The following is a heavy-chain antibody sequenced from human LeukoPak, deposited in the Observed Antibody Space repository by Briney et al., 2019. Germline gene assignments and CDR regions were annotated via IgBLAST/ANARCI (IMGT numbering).Heavy chain of an antibody. D-gene: IGHD1-26*01. J-gene: IGHJ4*02. CDR3: ARQTYSGSYYPVFSFDY. CDR2: IYPGDSDT. V-gene: IGHV5-51*01. CDR1: GYSFTSYW. Sequence: GESLKISCKGSGYSFTSYWIGWVRQMPGKGLEWMGIIYPGDSDTRYSPSFQGQVTLSADKSISTAYLQWSSLKASDTAMYYCARQTYSGSYYPVFSFDYWGQGTLVTVSS.